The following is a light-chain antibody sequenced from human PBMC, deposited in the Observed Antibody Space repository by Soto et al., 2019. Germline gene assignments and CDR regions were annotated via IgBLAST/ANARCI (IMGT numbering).Light chain of an antibody. CDR3: QQYYSTPA. CDR1: QSVLYSSNNKNY. Sequence: DIVMTQSPDSLAVSLGERATINWKSSQSVLYSSNNKNYLAWYQQKPGQPPKLLIYWASTRESGVPDRFSGSGSGTDFTLTISSLQAEDVAVYYCQQYYSTPAFGQGTKVDI. CDR2: WAS. V-gene: IGKV4-1*01. J-gene: IGKJ1*01.